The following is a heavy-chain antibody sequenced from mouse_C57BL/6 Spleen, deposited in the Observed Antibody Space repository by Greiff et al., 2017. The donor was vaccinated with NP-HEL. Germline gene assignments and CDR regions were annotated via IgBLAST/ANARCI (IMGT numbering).Heavy chain of an antibody. V-gene: IGHV1-80*01. CDR1: GYAFSSYW. J-gene: IGHJ4*01. Sequence: QVQLKESGAELVKPGASVKISCKASGYAFSSYWMNWVKQRPGKGLEWIGQIYPGDGDTNYNGQFKGKATLTADKSSSTAYMQLSSLTSVDSAVYFCARGGYYGSTPSYAMDYWGQGTSVTVSS. CDR3: ARGGYYGSTPSYAMDY. CDR2: IYPGDGDT. D-gene: IGHD1-1*01.